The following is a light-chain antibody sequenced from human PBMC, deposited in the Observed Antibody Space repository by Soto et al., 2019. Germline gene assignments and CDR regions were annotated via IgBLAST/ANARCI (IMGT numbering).Light chain of an antibody. J-gene: IGKJ1*01. CDR1: QSVNSN. V-gene: IGKV3-15*01. Sequence: EMVMTQSPATLSVSPGETATLSCRASQSVNSNLAWYQQKPGQAPRLLIYGASTRAPDIPARFSGSGSGTEFTLTISTLQSEDFAVYFCHQYNNWPPWTFGQGNKVEIK. CDR2: GAS. CDR3: HQYNNWPPWT.